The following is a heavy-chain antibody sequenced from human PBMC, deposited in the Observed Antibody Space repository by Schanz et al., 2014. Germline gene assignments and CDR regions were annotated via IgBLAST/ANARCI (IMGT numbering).Heavy chain of an antibody. CDR1: GFTFSDYY. V-gene: IGHV3-11*03. D-gene: IGHD3-3*01. CDR2: IGDSGDST. CDR3: ARFLARYQYYGVDV. Sequence: PGGSLRLSCAASGFTFSDYYMTWIRQAPGKGLEWVSDIGDSGDSTHYADSVKGRFSISRDNGETSVYLQINSLRVEDTAVYYCARFLARYQYYGVDVWGQGTTVIVSS. J-gene: IGHJ6*02.